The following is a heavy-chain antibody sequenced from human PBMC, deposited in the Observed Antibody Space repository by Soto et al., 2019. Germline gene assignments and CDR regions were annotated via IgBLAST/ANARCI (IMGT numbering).Heavy chain of an antibody. CDR1: DFPLSSYG. Sequence: PGGSLRLSCAASDFPLSSYGMHWGRQSPGKGLRRVPVISYDGSDEQYADSVNGRFTISRDNFKNTLYLEMNRLRAEDTAVYYCAKPFGDSYDYFVNWLEPWGQGALVIVCS. V-gene: IGHV3-30*18. CDR3: AKPFGDSYDYFVNWLEP. CDR2: ISYDGSDE. J-gene: IGHJ5*02. D-gene: IGHD3-16*01.